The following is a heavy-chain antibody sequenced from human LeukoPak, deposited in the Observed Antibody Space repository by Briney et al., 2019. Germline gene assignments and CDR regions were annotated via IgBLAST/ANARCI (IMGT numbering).Heavy chain of an antibody. CDR2: IKSKTDGGTT. CDR3: TTDHPYDILTGPHIDY. J-gene: IGHJ4*02. V-gene: IGHV3-15*01. Sequence: PGGSLRLSCAASGFTFSNAWMSWVRQAPGTGLEWVGRIKSKTDGGTTDYAAPVKGRFTISRDDSKNTLYLQMNSLKTEDTAVYYCTTDHPYDILTGPHIDYWGQGTLVTVSS. D-gene: IGHD3-9*01. CDR1: GFTFSNAW.